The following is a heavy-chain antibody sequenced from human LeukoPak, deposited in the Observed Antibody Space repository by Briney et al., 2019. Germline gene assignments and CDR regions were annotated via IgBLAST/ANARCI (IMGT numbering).Heavy chain of an antibody. D-gene: IGHD1-26*01. CDR3: AKGTGLGSYDF. CDR1: GFPFSNNA. CDR2: ILPDGSA. Sequence: GGSLRLSCTTSGFPFSNNAMAWVRQASGKGLEWVSGILPDGSAYYADPVKGRFTISRDNSRSTLYLQLTSLKSEDTAVYYCAKGTGLGSYDFWGQGTLVTVSS. J-gene: IGHJ4*02. V-gene: IGHV3-23*01.